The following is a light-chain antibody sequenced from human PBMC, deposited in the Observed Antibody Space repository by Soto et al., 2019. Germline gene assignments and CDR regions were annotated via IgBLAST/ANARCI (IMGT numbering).Light chain of an antibody. CDR1: SSDVGNYNY. CDR2: NVN. J-gene: IGLJ1*01. V-gene: IGLV2-14*01. Sequence: QSVLTQSASVSGSSGQSNTISCTGTSSDVGNYNYVSWYQQHPGEVPKLIIFNVNNRPSGVSNRFSGSKSGNTASLTISGLQAEDEADYYCSSFTSSTTYVFGTGT. CDR3: SSFTSSTTYV.